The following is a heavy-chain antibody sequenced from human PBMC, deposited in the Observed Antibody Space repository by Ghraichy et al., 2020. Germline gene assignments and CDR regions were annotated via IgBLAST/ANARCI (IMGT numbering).Heavy chain of an antibody. D-gene: IGHD3-22*01. CDR1: GFTFSSNC. V-gene: IGHV3-7*01. J-gene: IGHJ3*02. Sequence: GGSLRLSCAASGFTFSSNCKSWVRQRPGKGLEWVANIKQDESENYYVDSLKGRFTISSDNAKNSLYLQMNSLRAEDTAVYYCARESAHYYDSSGLNDAFDIWGQGTMVTVSS. CDR3: ARESAHYYDSSGLNDAFDI. CDR2: IKQDESEN.